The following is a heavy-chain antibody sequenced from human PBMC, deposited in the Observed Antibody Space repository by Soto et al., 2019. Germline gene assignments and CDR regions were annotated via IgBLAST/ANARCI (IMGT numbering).Heavy chain of an antibody. Sequence: PGGSLRLSCAVSGFSVSNTYMSWVRQAPGKGLEWISVIYRGRATYYADSVKGRFTISRDDSRNTVYLQMNSLTTEDTAVYFCARDRSDSSRADSFDIWSQGTMVTVSS. J-gene: IGHJ3*02. CDR1: GFSVSNTY. D-gene: IGHD6-25*01. CDR3: ARDRSDSSRADSFDI. V-gene: IGHV3-53*01. CDR2: IYRGRAT.